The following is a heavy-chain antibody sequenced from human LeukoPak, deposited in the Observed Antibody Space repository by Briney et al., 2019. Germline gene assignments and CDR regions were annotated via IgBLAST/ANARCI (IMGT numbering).Heavy chain of an antibody. V-gene: IGHV4-38-2*02. D-gene: IGHD3-22*01. CDR3: ARAKAAIDASDYYYNWFDP. CDR2: TFITGTT. Sequence: RPSETLSLTCTVSGYSISSGYYWGWIRRPPGGGLGGMGGTFITGTTHYNPSVQSRVTISVDTSRSQFSQKLNSVTAADTAVYYCARAKAAIDASDYYYNWFDPWGQGILVTVSS. CDR1: GYSISSGYY. J-gene: IGHJ5*02.